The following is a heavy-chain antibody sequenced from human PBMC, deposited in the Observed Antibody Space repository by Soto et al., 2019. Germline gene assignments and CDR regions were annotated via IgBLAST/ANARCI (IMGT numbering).Heavy chain of an antibody. CDR1: GGSFSGYY. CDR3: ARGGKYYYYYYMDV. V-gene: IGHV4-34*01. Sequence: SETLSLTCAVYGGSFSGYYWSWIRQPPGKGLEWIGEINHSGSTNYNPSLKSRVTISVDTSKNQFSLKLSSVTAADTAVYYCARGGKYYYYYYMDVWGKGTTVTVS. J-gene: IGHJ6*03. D-gene: IGHD3-10*01. CDR2: INHSGST.